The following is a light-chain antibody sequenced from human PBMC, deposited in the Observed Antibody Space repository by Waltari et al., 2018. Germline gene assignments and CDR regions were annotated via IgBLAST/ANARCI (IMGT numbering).Light chain of an antibody. Sequence: QSALTQPRSVSGSPGQSVTIACTGSSNDVGGYAFVPWYQLHPGKAPKLIIYDVTKRPSGVPDRFSGSKSANTASLTISGLQSEDEADYYCCSSIGATSDWVFGGGTRVTVL. V-gene: IGLV2-11*01. J-gene: IGLJ3*02. CDR1: SNDVGGYAF. CDR2: DVT. CDR3: CSSIGATSDWV.